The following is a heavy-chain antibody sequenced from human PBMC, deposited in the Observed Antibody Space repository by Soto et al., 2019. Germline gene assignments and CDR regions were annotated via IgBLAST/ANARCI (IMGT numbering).Heavy chain of an antibody. CDR3: ARVRDFWSGYSFDY. Sequence: SETLSLTCTVSGGSVSSGIYYWSWIRQPPGKGLEWIGYIYYSGSTNYNPSLKGRVTISVDTSKNQFSLKLSSVTAADTAVYYCARVRDFWSGYSFDYWGQGTLVTVSS. CDR1: GGSVSSGIYY. CDR2: IYYSGST. V-gene: IGHV4-61*01. D-gene: IGHD3-3*01. J-gene: IGHJ4*02.